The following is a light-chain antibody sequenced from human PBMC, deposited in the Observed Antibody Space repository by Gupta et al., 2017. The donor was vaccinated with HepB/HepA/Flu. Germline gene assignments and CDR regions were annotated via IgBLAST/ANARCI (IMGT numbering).Light chain of an antibody. CDR2: KDT. V-gene: IGLV3-25*02. J-gene: IGLJ1*01. Sequence: SYELTQQPSVSVSPGQTARITCSGDALPKLYVYWYQQKPGQAPVMVISKDTERPSRIPERFSGSTSGTTATLTISEVQPEDEADYYCQSTDNTGTPFYVFGGGTKVSVV. CDR3: QSTDNTGTPFYV. CDR1: ALPKLY.